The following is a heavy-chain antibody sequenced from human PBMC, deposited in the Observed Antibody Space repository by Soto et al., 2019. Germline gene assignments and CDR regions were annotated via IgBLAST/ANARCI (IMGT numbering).Heavy chain of an antibody. J-gene: IGHJ4*02. D-gene: IGHD3-10*01. Sequence: GGSLRLSCAASGFTFSSYWMNWVRQAPGKGLVWVSRIKSDGSSTSYADSVKGRFTISRDNAKNTLYLQMDSLRAEDTAVYYCARDYFGAFDYWGQGTLVTVSS. CDR1: GFTFSSYW. V-gene: IGHV3-74*01. CDR3: ARDYFGAFDY. CDR2: IKSDGSST.